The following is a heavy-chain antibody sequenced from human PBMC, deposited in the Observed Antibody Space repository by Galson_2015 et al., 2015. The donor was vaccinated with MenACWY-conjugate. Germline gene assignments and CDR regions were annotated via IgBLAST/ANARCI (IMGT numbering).Heavy chain of an antibody. CDR1: GFSFRSNA. D-gene: IGHD6-6*01. V-gene: IGHV3-23*01. CDR3: VKERGSLSHNYYFYFMDV. J-gene: IGHJ6*03. CDR2: ISASGGST. Sequence: SLRLSCAASGFSFRSNAMSWVRQAPGKGLEWVSAISASGGSTYYPDYAKGRFTISRDNSKNTLFLEMNSLRGEDTDLYYCVKERGSLSHNYYFYFMDVWGKGTTVTVS.